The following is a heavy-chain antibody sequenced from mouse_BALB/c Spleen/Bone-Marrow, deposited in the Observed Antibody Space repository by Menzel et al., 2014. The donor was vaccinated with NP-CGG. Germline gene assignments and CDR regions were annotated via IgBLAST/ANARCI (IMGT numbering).Heavy chain of an antibody. CDR2: IRLKSNNYAT. J-gene: IGHJ3*01. CDR3: TTGFAY. CDR1: GFTFSNYW. Sequence: DVQLVESGGGLVQPGGSMKPSCVASGFTFSNYWMNWVRQSPEKGLEWVAEIRLKSNNYATHYAESVKGRFTISRDDSKSSVYLQMNNLRAEDTGIYYCTTGFAYWGQGTLVTVSA. V-gene: IGHV6-6*02.